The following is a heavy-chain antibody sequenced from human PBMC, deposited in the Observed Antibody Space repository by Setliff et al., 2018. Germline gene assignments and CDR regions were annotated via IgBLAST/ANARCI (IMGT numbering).Heavy chain of an antibody. CDR2: INHSGST. CDR1: GGSFSGYY. D-gene: IGHD3-16*01. Sequence: PSETLSLTCAVYGGSFSGYYWSWIRQPPGKGLEWIGEINHSGSTNYNPSLKSRVTISVDTSQNQFSLKLSSVTAADTAVYYCARRTLWIWGPCYAYWGQGTLVTVSS. V-gene: IGHV4-34*01. CDR3: ARRTLWIWGPCYAY. J-gene: IGHJ4*02.